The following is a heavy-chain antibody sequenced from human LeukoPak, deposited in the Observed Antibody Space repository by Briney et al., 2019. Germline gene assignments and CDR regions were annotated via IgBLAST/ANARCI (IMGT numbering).Heavy chain of an antibody. CDR3: ARWGAYSSGLDY. D-gene: IGHD6-19*01. Sequence: SETLSLTCTVSGGSVSSGTYYWSWIRQPPGKGLEWIGNIYYSGSAYYNPSLKSRVTMSVDTSKNQFSLKLRSVTAADTAVYYCARWGAYSSGLDYWGQGTLVTVSS. CDR1: GGSVSSGTYY. CDR2: IYYSGSA. V-gene: IGHV4-39*07. J-gene: IGHJ4*02.